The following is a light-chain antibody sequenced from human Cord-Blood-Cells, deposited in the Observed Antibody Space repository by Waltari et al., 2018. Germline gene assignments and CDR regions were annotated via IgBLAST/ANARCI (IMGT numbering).Light chain of an antibody. CDR2: DVS. V-gene: IGLV2-14*01. CDR3: SSYTSSSTWV. J-gene: IGLJ3*02. CDR1: SSDVGGYNY. Sequence: QSALTQPASVSGSPGQSITISCTGTSSDVGGYNYVSWYQQHPGKAPKLMIYDVSNRPSGVSIRFSGSKSGSTASLTISGLQADDEADYYCSSYTSSSTWVFGGGTKLTVL.